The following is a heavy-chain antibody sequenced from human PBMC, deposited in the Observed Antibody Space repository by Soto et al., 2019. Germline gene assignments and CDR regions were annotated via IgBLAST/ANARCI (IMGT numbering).Heavy chain of an antibody. Sequence: QVQLVESGGGVVQPGGSLRLSCATSGFTFSDSGMHWVRQAPGKGLEWVAVIWSDGSDKSYADSVEGRFNISRDNSKNTVYLQMNSLRAEGTGVYYCGRSNRFCRSSGWGGGFDYWGQGTLVTVSS. V-gene: IGHV3-33*01. CDR1: GFTFSDSG. CDR2: IWSDGSDK. D-gene: IGHD3-16*01. CDR3: GRSNRFCRSSGWGGGFDY. J-gene: IGHJ4*02.